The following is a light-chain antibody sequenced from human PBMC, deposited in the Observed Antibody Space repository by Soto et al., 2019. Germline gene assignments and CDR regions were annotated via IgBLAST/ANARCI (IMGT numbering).Light chain of an antibody. CDR1: QSVSSD. J-gene: IGKJ1*01. CDR3: QQYNNWPRT. Sequence: EIVMTQSPATLSVSPGERATPSCRASQSVSSDLAWYHQKPGQAPRLLIYGASTRATGIPARFSGSGSGTEFTLTINSLQSEDFAVYYCQQYNNWPRTFGQGTKVEIK. V-gene: IGKV3-15*01. CDR2: GAS.